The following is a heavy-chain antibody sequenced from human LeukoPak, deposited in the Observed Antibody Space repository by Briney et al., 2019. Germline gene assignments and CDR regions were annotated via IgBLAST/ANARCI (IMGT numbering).Heavy chain of an antibody. D-gene: IGHD2-2*01. CDR1: GFTFSDYS. V-gene: IGHV3-48*04. CDR2: ISSSSTTI. Sequence: GGSLRLSCVASGFTFSDYSMNWVRQAPGKGLDWVSYISSSSTTIYYAGSVKGRFTISRDNAKNSLFLQMNSLRAEDTAVYYCARGPREAGIVPDYWGQGTLVIVSS. CDR3: ARGPREAGIVPDY. J-gene: IGHJ4*02.